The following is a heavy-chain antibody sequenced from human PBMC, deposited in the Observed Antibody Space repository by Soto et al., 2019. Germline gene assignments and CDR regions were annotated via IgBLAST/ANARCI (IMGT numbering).Heavy chain of an antibody. J-gene: IGHJ4*02. CDR1: GGSVSSYY. D-gene: IGHD6-25*01. V-gene: IGHV4-59*08. CDR3: ARRHGYYFDY. CDR2: IFFIGST. Sequence: SETLSLTCTVSGGSVSSYYWSWIRQPPGKGLERNGYIFFIGSTNYNPSLKSRVTISVDTSKNQFSLKLSSVTAADTAVYYCARRHGYYFDYWGQGTLVTVSS.